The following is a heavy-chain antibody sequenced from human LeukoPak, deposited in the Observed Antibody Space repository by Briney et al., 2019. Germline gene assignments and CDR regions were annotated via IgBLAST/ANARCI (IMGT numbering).Heavy chain of an antibody. J-gene: IGHJ4*02. CDR1: GFTFSSYA. CDR2: ISGSGGST. Sequence: PGGSLRLSCAASGFTFSSYAMSWVRQAPGKGLEWVSAISGSGGSTYYADSVKGRFTISRDNSKNTLYLRMNSLRAEDTAVYYCAKSPLRFLEWLFFDYWGQGTLVTVSS. D-gene: IGHD3-3*01. CDR3: AKSPLRFLEWLFFDY. V-gene: IGHV3-23*01.